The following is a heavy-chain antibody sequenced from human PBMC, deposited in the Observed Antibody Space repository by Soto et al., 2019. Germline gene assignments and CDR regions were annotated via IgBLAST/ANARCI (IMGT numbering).Heavy chain of an antibody. Sequence: QITLKESGPTLVKPTQTLTLTCTFSGFSLSTTGEGVGWIRQPPGKALEWLAVIYWNDDKSYSSSLKSRLTISKGTSKKQVVLTMMNMAPVDTGTYYCAQVDDVAALFAYLGQGTLVTVSS. CDR3: AQVDDVAALFAY. CDR2: IYWNDDK. D-gene: IGHD6-6*01. V-gene: IGHV2-5*01. J-gene: IGHJ4*02. CDR1: GFSLSTTGEG.